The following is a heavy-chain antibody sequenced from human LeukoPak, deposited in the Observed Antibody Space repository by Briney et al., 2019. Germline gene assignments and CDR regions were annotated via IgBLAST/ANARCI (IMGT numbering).Heavy chain of an antibody. J-gene: IGHJ4*02. CDR2: ISSSSSTI. Sequence: GSLRLPCCASGFTFSSYNMNWVRQAPGKGLEGVSFISSSSSTIYYADSVKGRFTISRDNAKNSLYLQMNSLRAEDTAVYYCARDIAAARPRDFDYWGQGTLVTVSS. V-gene: IGHV3-48*04. D-gene: IGHD6-13*01. CDR1: GFTFSSYN. CDR3: ARDIAAARPRDFDY.